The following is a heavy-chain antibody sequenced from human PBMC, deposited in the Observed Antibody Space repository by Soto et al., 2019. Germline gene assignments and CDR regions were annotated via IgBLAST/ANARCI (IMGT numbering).Heavy chain of an antibody. CDR2: FIPILGLP. CDR1: GGPFGSYL. V-gene: IGHV1-69*02. D-gene: IGHD3-10*01. Sequence: QVQLVQSGAEVKKPGSSVKVSCKASGGPFGSYLISWVRQAPGQGLEWMGRFIPILGLPNYAQKFQGRVTITADKSTSTAYMELSSLRSEDTAVYYCARFRGSYGMDVWGQGTTVTVSS. CDR3: ARFRGSYGMDV. J-gene: IGHJ6*02.